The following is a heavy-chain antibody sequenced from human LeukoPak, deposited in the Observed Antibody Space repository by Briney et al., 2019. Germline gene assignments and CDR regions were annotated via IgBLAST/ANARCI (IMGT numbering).Heavy chain of an antibody. CDR3: ARRVWFGESSHWSFDL. V-gene: IGHV4-34*01. Sequence: PSETLSLTCAVYGGSFSGYYWSWIRQPPGKGLEWIGEINHSGSTSYSPSLKSRVTISINTSKNQFTLKLSSVTAADTAVFYCARRVWFGESSHWSFDLWGRGTLVTVSS. J-gene: IGHJ2*01. D-gene: IGHD3-10*01. CDR1: GGSFSGYY. CDR2: INHSGST.